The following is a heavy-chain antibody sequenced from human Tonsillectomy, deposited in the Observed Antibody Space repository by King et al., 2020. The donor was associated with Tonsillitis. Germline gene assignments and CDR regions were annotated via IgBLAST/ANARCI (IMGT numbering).Heavy chain of an antibody. CDR1: GFTFSDYY. Sequence: VQLVESGGGLVKPGGSLRLSCAASGFTFSDYYMSWIRQAPGKGLEWVSYISSSSSYTNYADSVKGRFTISRDNAKNSLYLQMNSLRAEDTAVYYCAGFMGELLYSFDYWGQGTLVTASS. D-gene: IGHD3-10*01. V-gene: IGHV3-11*06. CDR2: ISSSSSYT. J-gene: IGHJ4*02. CDR3: AGFMGELLYSFDY.